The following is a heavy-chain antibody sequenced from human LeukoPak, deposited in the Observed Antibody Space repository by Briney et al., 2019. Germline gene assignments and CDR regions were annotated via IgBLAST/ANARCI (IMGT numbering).Heavy chain of an antibody. V-gene: IGHV3-21*01. Sequence: PGGSLRLSCAASGFTFSSYSMNWVRQAPGKGLEWVSSISSSSSYIYYADSVKGRFTISRDNAKNSLYLQMNSLRAEDTAVYYCARDPPGWGLAGGDYWGQGTLVTVSS. J-gene: IGHJ4*02. D-gene: IGHD2-21*02. CDR1: GFTFSSYS. CDR3: ARDPPGWGLAGGDY. CDR2: ISSSSSYI.